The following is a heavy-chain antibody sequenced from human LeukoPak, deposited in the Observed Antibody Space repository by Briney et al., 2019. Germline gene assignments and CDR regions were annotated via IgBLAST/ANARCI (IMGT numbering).Heavy chain of an antibody. CDR1: GLPFDDYA. CDR3: AKENGARSFDY. Sequence: GGSLRLPCAASGLPFDDYAMHWVRQAPGKGLAGVSGMSWNSGSIDYADSVKGRFTISRDNAKNSLYLQRTSLRAEDMALYYCAKENGARSFDYWGQGTLVTVSS. V-gene: IGHV3-9*03. J-gene: IGHJ4*02. D-gene: IGHD6-6*01. CDR2: MSWNSGSI.